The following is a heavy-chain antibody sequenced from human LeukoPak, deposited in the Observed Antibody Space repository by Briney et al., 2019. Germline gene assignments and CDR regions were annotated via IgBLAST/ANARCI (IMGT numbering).Heavy chain of an antibody. V-gene: IGHV6-1*01. CDR1: GDSVSSNNAA. Sequence: SQTLSLTCAISGDSVSSNNAAWVWIRQSPSRGLEWLGRTYYRSKWYNDYAVSVRSRMTINPDTSRNQFSLQLDSVTPADTAVYYCACVGGAYDYGLVVWGRGTTVTVSS. D-gene: IGHD1-26*01. CDR3: ACVGGAYDYGLVV. CDR2: TYYRSKWYN. J-gene: IGHJ6*02.